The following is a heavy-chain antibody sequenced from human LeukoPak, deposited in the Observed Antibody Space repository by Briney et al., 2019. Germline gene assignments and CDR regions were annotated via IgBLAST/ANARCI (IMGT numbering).Heavy chain of an antibody. V-gene: IGHV1-46*03. CDR2: INPSGGST. J-gene: IGHJ3*02. CDR1: GGTFSSYA. D-gene: IGHD5-24*01. Sequence: ASVKVSCKASGGTFSSYAISWVRQAPGQGLEWIGIINPSGGSTSYAQKFQGRVTMTRDTSTSTVYMELSSLRSEDTAVYYCARDLKRWLQSDAFDIWGQGTMVTVSS. CDR3: ARDLKRWLQSDAFDI.